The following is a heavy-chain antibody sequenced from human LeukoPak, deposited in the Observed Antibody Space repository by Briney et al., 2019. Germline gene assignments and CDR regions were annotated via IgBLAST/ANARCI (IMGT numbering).Heavy chain of an antibody. CDR1: GFTFTNYA. J-gene: IGHJ4*02. CDR2: ITDNSDST. CDR3: AKEAGCRTWPIDF. Sequence: GGSLRLSCAASGFTFTNYAMSWVRQAPGKGLEWLSSITDNSDSTYYADSVKGRFTISRDNSKTTLYLQMSSLRAEDTAVYYCAKEAGCRTWPIDFWGQGTLVVVSS. V-gene: IGHV3-23*01. D-gene: IGHD6-13*01.